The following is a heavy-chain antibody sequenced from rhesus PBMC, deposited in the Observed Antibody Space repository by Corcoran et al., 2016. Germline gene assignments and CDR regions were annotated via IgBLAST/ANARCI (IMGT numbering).Heavy chain of an antibody. V-gene: IGHV4-122*02. J-gene: IGHJ4*01. Sequence: QVQLQESGPGLVKPSETLSLTCAVSGGSITSAYYYWGWLRQPPGKGLGWIGSITYSGSTSYNPSLKSRVTISRDTSKNQFSLKLTSVTAADTAIYYCARCIAAAGNCYFDFWGQGVLVTVSS. D-gene: IGHD6-31*01. CDR1: GGSITSAYYY. CDR3: ARCIAAAGNCYFDF. CDR2: ITYSGST.